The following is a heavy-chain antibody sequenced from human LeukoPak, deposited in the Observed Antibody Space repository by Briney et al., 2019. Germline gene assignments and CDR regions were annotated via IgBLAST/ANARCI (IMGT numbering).Heavy chain of an antibody. D-gene: IGHD3-9*01. CDR3: ARAYPYYDILTGYYGDAFDI. Sequence: ASVKVSCKASGYTFTGYYMHWVRQAPGQGLEWMGWMNPNNAHKGHAQKFQGRVTMTKTTSINTVYLEVSSLRSEDTAVYYCARAYPYYDILTGYYGDAFDIWGQGTMVTVSS. V-gene: IGHV1-8*02. J-gene: IGHJ3*02. CDR1: GYTFTGYY. CDR2: MNPNNAHK.